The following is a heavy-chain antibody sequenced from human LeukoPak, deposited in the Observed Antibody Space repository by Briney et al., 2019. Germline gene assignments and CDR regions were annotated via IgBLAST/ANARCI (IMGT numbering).Heavy chain of an antibody. CDR3: ATGDYGAFDI. V-gene: IGHV3-21*01. Sequence: GGSLRLSCVASGFIFSSYSMNWVRQAPGKGLEWVSSISSSSSYIYYADSVKGRFTISRDSAKNSLYLQMNSLRAEDTAVYHCATGDYGAFDIWGQGTMVTVSS. J-gene: IGHJ3*02. CDR2: ISSSSSYI. D-gene: IGHD4-17*01. CDR1: GFIFSSYS.